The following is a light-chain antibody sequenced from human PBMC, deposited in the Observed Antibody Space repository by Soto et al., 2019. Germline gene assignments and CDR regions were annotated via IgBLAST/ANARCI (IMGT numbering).Light chain of an antibody. CDR2: GAS. CDR1: QSVNRD. CDR3: QQYGSSPRT. J-gene: IGKJ1*01. V-gene: IGKV3-20*01. Sequence: EIVMTQSPATLSVSPGERATLSCRASQSVNRDLAWYQQQPGQAPRLLIYGASNRATGIPDRFSGSGSGTDFTLTISRLEPEDFAVYYCQQYGSSPRTFGQGTKVDIK.